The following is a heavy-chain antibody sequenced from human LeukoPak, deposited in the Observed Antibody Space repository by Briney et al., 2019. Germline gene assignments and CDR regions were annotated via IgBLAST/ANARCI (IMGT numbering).Heavy chain of an antibody. J-gene: IGHJ3*02. CDR2: IYHSGST. CDR3: ARDKDRSNAFDI. CDR1: GGSISSGGYS. V-gene: IGHV4-30-2*01. Sequence: PSQTLSLTCAVSGGSISSGGYSWSWIRQPPGKGLEWIGYIYHSGSTYYNPSLKSRVTISVDRSKNRFSLKLSSVTAADTAVYYCARDKDRSNAFDIWGQGTMVTVSS.